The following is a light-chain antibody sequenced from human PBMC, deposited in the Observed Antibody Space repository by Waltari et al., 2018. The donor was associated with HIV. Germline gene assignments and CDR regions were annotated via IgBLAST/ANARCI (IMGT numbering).Light chain of an antibody. CDR1: SSNIGNDN. Sequence: QSVLTQPPSASGTPGQRVTLPCSGSSSNIGNDNVYWYQQLPGTTPKLLIYKNIQRPSGVPDRFAGSKSGTSAYLAISGLRSEDEADYYCVGWDASLSAYVFGAGTKVTVL. CDR2: KNI. V-gene: IGLV1-47*01. J-gene: IGLJ1*01. CDR3: VGWDASLSAYV.